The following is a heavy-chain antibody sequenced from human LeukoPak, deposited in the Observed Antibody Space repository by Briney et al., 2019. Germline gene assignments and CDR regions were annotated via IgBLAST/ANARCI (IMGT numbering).Heavy chain of an antibody. CDR2: IKEDGSEK. Sequence: GGSLRLSCEASEFIFSGYWMTWVRQAPGKGLEWVVNIKEDGSEKYYVDSVKGRFIISRNNANKSLYLQMNSLRAEDTAVYYCARRSTVTAYDFYYMDVWGKGTTVIVSS. D-gene: IGHD4-17*01. CDR1: EFIFSGYW. V-gene: IGHV3-7*01. CDR3: ARRSTVTAYDFYYMDV. J-gene: IGHJ6*03.